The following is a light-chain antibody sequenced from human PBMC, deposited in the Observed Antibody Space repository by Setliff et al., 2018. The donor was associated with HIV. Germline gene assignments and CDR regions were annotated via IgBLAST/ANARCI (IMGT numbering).Light chain of an antibody. CDR1: SSDIGAYNH. V-gene: IGLV2-14*01. J-gene: IGLJ1*01. CDR2: DVS. Sequence: QSALTQPASVSGSPGQSITISCTGTSSDIGAYNHFSWYQQHPGKAPKLMIYDVSSRPSGVSNRFSGSKSGNTASLTISGLQAEDEADYYCSSYTSSGTLVFGTGTKGTVL. CDR3: SSYTSSGTLV.